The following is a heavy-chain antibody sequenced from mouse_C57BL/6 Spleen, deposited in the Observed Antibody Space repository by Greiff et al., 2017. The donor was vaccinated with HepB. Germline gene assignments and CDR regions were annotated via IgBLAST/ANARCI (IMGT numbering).Heavy chain of an antibody. V-gene: IGHV14-4*01. CDR3: TSVYGGGYYLDY. Sequence: EVQLQQSGAELVRPGASVKLSCTASGFNIKDDYMHWVKQRPEQGLEWIGWIDPENGDTEYASKFQGKATITADTSSNTAYLQLSSLTSEDTAVYYCTSVYGGGYYLDYWGQGTTLTVSS. D-gene: IGHD1-1*01. CDR2: IDPENGDT. J-gene: IGHJ2*01. CDR1: GFNIKDDY.